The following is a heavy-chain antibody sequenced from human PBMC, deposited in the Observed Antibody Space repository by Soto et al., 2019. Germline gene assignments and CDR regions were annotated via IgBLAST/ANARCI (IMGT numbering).Heavy chain of an antibody. CDR1: GGNFSRYA. CDR2: IIPVFRTT. V-gene: IGHV1-69*01. Sequence: QVQLVQSGAEVKKPGSSVKVSCKASGGNFSRYAISWLRQAPGQGLEWMGGIIPVFRTTNYEQKLQGRVTITADGSTSTAYMELSRLTSADTVAYYCANTSAYTAAQGCPGNHYYPPPDAGGQGTAVTV. CDR3: ANTSAYTAAQGCPGNHYYPPPDA. J-gene: IGHJ6*02. D-gene: IGHD1-26*01.